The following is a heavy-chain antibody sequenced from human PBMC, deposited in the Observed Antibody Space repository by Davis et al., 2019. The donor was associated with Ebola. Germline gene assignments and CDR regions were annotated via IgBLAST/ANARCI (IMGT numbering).Heavy chain of an antibody. V-gene: IGHV3-30*02. CDR1: GFTFSSYG. Sequence: PGGSLRLSCAASGFTFSSYGMHWVRQAPGKGLEWVAFIRYDGSNKYYADSVKGRFTISRDNSKNTLYLQMNSLRAEDTAVYYCANGYSGYDSFDYWGQGTLVTVSS. D-gene: IGHD5-12*01. CDR2: IRYDGSNK. CDR3: ANGYSGYDSFDY. J-gene: IGHJ4*02.